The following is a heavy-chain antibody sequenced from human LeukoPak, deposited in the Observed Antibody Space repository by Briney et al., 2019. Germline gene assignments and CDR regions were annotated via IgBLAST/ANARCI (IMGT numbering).Heavy chain of an antibody. CDR2: IYYSGST. V-gene: IGHV4-59*01. Sequence: ASETLSPTCTVSGGSISSYYWTWIRQPPGKGLEWIGYIYYSGSTNYNPSLKSRVTISVDTSKNQLSLKLSSVTAADTAVYYCAGRDSSSWSFDYWGQGTLVTVSS. D-gene: IGHD6-13*01. CDR1: GGSISSYY. CDR3: AGRDSSSWSFDY. J-gene: IGHJ4*02.